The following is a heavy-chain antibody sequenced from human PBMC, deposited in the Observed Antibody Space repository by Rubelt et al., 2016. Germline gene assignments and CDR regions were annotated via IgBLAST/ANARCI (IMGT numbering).Heavy chain of an antibody. J-gene: IGHJ2*01. CDR1: GGSFSDYC. CDR2: IHLGGST. CDR3: AGGLGGGNSVYFDL. D-gene: IGHD4-23*01. Sequence: QVQLQQWGAGLLKPSETLSLTCAVYGGSFSDYCWSWIRQPPGKDLEWCGDIHLGGSTNYKQSLKSRVTIPEDTSKNQFSQKLSSVTAADTAVYYWAGGLGGGNSVYFDLWGRGTLVTVSS. V-gene: IGHV4-34*01.